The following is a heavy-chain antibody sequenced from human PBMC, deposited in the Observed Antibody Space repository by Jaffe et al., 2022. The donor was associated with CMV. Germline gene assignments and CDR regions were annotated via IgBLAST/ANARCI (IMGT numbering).Heavy chain of an antibody. Sequence: QVQLVESGGGVIQPGRSLRLSCAASGFSFNTYGMHWVRQAPGEGLEWVALIWYDGSNTYYGDSVKGRFTISRDNSKNTLYLQMNSLTVEDTAVYYCVRRGAVAGTFVASWFDPWGQGALVTVTS. J-gene: IGHJ5*02. D-gene: IGHD6-13*01. CDR3: VRRGAVAGTFVASWFDP. CDR2: IWYDGSNT. V-gene: IGHV3-33*08. CDR1: GFSFNTYG.